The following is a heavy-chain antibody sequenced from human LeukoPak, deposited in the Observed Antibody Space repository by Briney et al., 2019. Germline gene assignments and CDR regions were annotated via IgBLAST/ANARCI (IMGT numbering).Heavy chain of an antibody. CDR1: GYTFTSYD. D-gene: IGHD1-26*01. CDR2: MNPDSGNT. V-gene: IGHV1-8*03. Sequence: ASVKVSCKASGYTFTSYDINWVRQATGQGLEWMGWMNPDSGNTGYAQKFQGRVTITRNTSISTAYMELSSLRSEDTAVYYCARGLSGGSYSNYFQHWGQGTLVTVSS. CDR3: ARGLSGGSYSNYFQH. J-gene: IGHJ1*01.